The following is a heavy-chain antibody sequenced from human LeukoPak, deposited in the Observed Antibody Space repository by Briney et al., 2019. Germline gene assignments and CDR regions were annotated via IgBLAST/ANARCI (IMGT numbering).Heavy chain of an antibody. D-gene: IGHD4-11*01. V-gene: IGHV4-39*07. CDR1: GGSISSGSYY. CDR2: IYYSGST. Sequence: PSETLSLTCTVSGGSISSGSYYWGWIRQPPGKGLEWIGRIYYSGSTYYNPSLKSRVTISVDTSKNQFSLKLSSVTAADTAMYYCARDRPAYSRVFDYWGQGTLVTVSS. CDR3: ARDRPAYSRVFDY. J-gene: IGHJ4*02.